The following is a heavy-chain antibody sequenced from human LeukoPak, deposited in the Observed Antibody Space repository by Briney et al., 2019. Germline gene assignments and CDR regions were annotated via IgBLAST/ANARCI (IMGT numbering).Heavy chain of an antibody. CDR1: GFTFRDYT. D-gene: IGHD2-2*01. Sequence: GGSLRLSRAASGFTFRDYTMNWVRQAPGKGLEWVSAISKSSTYIKYADSVKGRFTVSRDNAKNSLFLQMNSLRVEDTAVYYCAREVVIVVEPAANTIDYWGQGTRVTVSS. J-gene: IGHJ4*02. V-gene: IGHV3-21*01. CDR2: ISKSSTYI. CDR3: AREVVIVVEPAANTIDY.